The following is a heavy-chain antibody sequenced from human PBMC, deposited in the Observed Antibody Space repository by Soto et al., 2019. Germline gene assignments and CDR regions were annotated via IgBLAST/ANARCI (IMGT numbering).Heavy chain of an antibody. J-gene: IGHJ4*02. V-gene: IGHV7-4-1*01. Sequence: QVQPVQSGSELKKPGASVKVSCKASGYTFTSYAMNWVRQAPGQGLEWMGWINTNTGNPTYAQGFTGRFVFSLDTSVSTAYLQICSLKAEDTAVYYCARSATYYDILTGYYTPFDYWGQGTLVTVSS. D-gene: IGHD3-9*01. CDR1: GYTFTSYA. CDR3: ARSATYYDILTGYYTPFDY. CDR2: INTNTGNP.